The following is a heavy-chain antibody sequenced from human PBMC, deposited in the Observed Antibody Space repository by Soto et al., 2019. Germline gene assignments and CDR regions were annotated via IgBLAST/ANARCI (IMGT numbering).Heavy chain of an antibody. J-gene: IGHJ4*02. V-gene: IGHV2-5*02. CDR3: ARGGWTTYYSPFFDY. D-gene: IGHD3-10*01. CDR2: IYWDDDK. Sequence: SGPTLVNPTQTLRLTCTFSGFSLSTSGGGVGWIRQPPGKALEWLALIYWDDDKRYRPSLKSRLTITKDTSKNQVVLTLTKLDTVDTATYYCARGGWTTYYSPFFDYWGQGTLVTVSS. CDR1: GFSLSTSGGG.